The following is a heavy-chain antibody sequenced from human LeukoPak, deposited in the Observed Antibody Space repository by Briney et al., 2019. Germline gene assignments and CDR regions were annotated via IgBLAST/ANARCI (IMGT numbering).Heavy chain of an antibody. V-gene: IGHV4-39*02. D-gene: IGHD2-2*01. CDR2: IYYSGST. CDR1: GGSISSSSYY. J-gene: IGHJ4*02. CDR3: ARESRYFDY. Sequence: NSSETLSLTCTVSGGSISSSSYYWGWIRQPPGKGLEWIGIIYYSGSTYYNPSLKSRVTISVDTSKNQFSLKLSSVTAADTAVYYCARESRYFDYWGQGTLVTVSS.